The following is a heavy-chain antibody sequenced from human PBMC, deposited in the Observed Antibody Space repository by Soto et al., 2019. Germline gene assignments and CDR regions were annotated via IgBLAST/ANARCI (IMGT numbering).Heavy chain of an antibody. CDR2: IWYDGSNT. V-gene: IGHV3-33*01. J-gene: IGHJ4*02. CDR3: ARVGDCSSTSCYVYHSDYFDY. CDR1: GFTFSSYG. D-gene: IGHD2-2*01. Sequence: QVQLVESGGGVVQPGRSLRLSCAASGFTFSSYGMHWVRQAPGKGLEWVALIWYDGSNTYYADSVKGRVTISRDNSKNKLYLQMNSLRAEDTAVYYCARVGDCSSTSCYVYHSDYFDYWGQGTLVIVSS.